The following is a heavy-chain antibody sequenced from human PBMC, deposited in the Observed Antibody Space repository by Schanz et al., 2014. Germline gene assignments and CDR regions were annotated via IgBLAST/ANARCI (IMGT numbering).Heavy chain of an antibody. CDR1: GGSFSGYY. CDR3: ARAARRTRVVPLYFDY. J-gene: IGHJ4*02. V-gene: IGHV4-34*01. D-gene: IGHD2-2*01. Sequence: QVQLQQWGAGLLKPSETLSLTCAVYGGSFSGYYWSWIRQPPGKGLEWIGEIYHSGNTNYNASLKSRVTISVDKSKNQFSLKLRSVTAADTAVYYCARAARRTRVVPLYFDYWGQGTLVTVSS. CDR2: IYHSGNT.